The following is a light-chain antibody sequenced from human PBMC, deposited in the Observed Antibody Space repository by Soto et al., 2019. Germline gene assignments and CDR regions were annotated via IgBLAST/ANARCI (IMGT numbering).Light chain of an antibody. CDR3: QQYGSSPPSST. CDR2: NTS. Sequence: EIVLTQSPGTLSLSPGEGATVSCRVSQSINSKSLVWYQRKFGQAPRLLIYNTSSRATGIPDRFSGSGSGTDFTLTISRLEPEDFAVYYCQQYGSSPPSSTFGQGTRLEIK. J-gene: IGKJ5*01. CDR1: QSINSKS. V-gene: IGKV3-20*01.